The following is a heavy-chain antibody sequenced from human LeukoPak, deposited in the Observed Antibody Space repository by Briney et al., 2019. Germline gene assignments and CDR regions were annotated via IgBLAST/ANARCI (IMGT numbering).Heavy chain of an antibody. D-gene: IGHD3-10*01. CDR1: GFTFSSYA. V-gene: IGHV3-23*01. CDR3: AKDNYGSGSYYSYYFDY. Sequence: PGGSLRLSXAASGFTFSSYAMSWVRQAPGKGVEWVSAISGSGGSTYYADSVKGRFTISRDNSKNTLYLQMNSLRAEDTAVYYCAKDNYGSGSYYSYYFDYWGQGTLVTVSS. CDR2: ISGSGGST. J-gene: IGHJ4*02.